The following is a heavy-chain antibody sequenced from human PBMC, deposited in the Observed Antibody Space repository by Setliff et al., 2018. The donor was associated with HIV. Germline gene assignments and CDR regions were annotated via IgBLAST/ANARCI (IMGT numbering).Heavy chain of an antibody. J-gene: IGHJ5*02. CDR1: ADTFSSHV. CDR2: IIPIFGSA. V-gene: IGHV1-69*13. D-gene: IGHD3-22*01. Sequence: SVKVSCKASADTFSSHVISWFRQAPGQGLEWMGGIIPIFGSANFPQNFQGRLTVTVDEPTSTACMELSSLTSDDTAVYYCARPTYYTDNSGHPRYYFETWGQGTRVTVSS. CDR3: ARPTYYTDNSGHPRYYFET.